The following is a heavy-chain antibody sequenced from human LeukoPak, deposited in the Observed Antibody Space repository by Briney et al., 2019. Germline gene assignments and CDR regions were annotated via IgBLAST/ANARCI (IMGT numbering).Heavy chain of an antibody. CDR3: AKATAMVLYYFDY. V-gene: IGHV3-23*01. J-gene: IGHJ4*02. D-gene: IGHD5-18*01. CDR2: ISGSGGST. Sequence: PGGSLRLSCAASGFTFSSYAMSWVRQAPGEGLEWVSAISGSGGSTYYADSVKGRFTISRDNSKNTLYLQMNSLRAEDTAVYYCAKATAMVLYYFDYWGQGTLVTVSS. CDR1: GFTFSSYA.